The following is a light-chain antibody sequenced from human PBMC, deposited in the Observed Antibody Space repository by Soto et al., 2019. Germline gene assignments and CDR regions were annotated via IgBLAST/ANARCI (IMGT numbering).Light chain of an antibody. V-gene: IGKV3-15*01. CDR3: QPYNNWPPWT. J-gene: IGKJ1*01. CDR2: GAS. Sequence: EIVMTQSPATLSVSPGERAALSCRASQRVSSNLAWYQQKPGQAPRLLMYGASTRATGIPARFSGSGSGTEFTLTISSLQSEDFALYYCQPYNNWPPWTFGQGTKVDIK. CDR1: QRVSSN.